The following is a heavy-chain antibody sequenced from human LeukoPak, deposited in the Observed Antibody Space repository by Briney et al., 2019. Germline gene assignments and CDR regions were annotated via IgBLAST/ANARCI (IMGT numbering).Heavy chain of an antibody. Sequence: PGGSLRLSCAASGFTFSSYTMNWVRQAPGKGLEWVSSISSSSSNYIYYTDSLKGRFTISRDNAKNSLCLQMNSLRAEDTAVYYCARGYRGFDIWGQGTMVTVSS. CDR2: ISSSSSNYI. CDR1: GFTFSSYT. CDR3: ARGYRGFDI. D-gene: IGHD5-18*01. J-gene: IGHJ3*02. V-gene: IGHV3-21*01.